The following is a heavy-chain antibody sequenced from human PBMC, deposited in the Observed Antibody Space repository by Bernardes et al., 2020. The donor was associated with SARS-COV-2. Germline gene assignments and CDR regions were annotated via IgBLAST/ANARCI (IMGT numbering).Heavy chain of an antibody. V-gene: IGHV3-64*02. CDR1: GFTFRSYA. Sequence: GGSLRLSCAASGFTFRSYAMHWVRQAPGKGLEYVSGISSSGGSAYYADSVKGRFTISRDNSKNTLYLQMGSLRTEDMAVYYCARGAPGGYFYAFDRWGQGTMVTVSS. CDR2: ISSSGGSA. J-gene: IGHJ3*02. D-gene: IGHD1-26*01. CDR3: ARGAPGGYFYAFDR.